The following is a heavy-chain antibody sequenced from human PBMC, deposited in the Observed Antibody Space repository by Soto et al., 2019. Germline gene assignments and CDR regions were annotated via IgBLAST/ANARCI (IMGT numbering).Heavy chain of an antibody. V-gene: IGHV1-69*01. CDR2: IIPIFGTA. CDR3: ARAVPRTNYDFWSGYWWFDP. Sequence: QVQLVQSGAEVRKPGSSVKVSCKASGGTFSRHAISWVRQAPGQGLEWMGGIIPIFGTANHAQKFQGRVMIIADESTSTVYMELSSLRSEDTAVYYCARAVPRTNYDFWSGYWWFDPWGQGTLVTVSS. D-gene: IGHD3-3*01. J-gene: IGHJ5*02. CDR1: GGTFSRHA.